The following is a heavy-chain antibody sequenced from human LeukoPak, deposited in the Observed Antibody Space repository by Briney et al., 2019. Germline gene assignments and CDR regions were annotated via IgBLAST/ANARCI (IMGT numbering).Heavy chain of an antibody. CDR3: ARDAPQVPAAGVLAS. V-gene: IGHV3-53*01. CDR1: GFTVSDNY. D-gene: IGHD6-13*01. J-gene: IGHJ5*02. CDR2: MYSRGAT. Sequence: GGSLRLSCAASGFTVSDNYMSWVRQAPGKGLEWVSVMYSRGATYYANSVKGRFTFSRDISKNTLYLQMNGLRTEDTAMYYCARDAPQVPAAGVLASWGQGTLVTVSS.